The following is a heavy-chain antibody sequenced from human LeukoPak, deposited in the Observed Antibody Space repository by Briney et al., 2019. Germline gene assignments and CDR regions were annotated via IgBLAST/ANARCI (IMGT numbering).Heavy chain of an antibody. D-gene: IGHD6-13*01. Sequence: PSETLSLTCTVSGGSISSYYWSWIRQPPGKGLEWVGSIYHSGSTNYNPSLKSRVTISVDKSKNQFSLKLSSVTAADTAVYYCARAGIAAAALDYWGQGTLVTVSS. J-gene: IGHJ4*02. CDR2: IYHSGST. V-gene: IGHV4-59*12. CDR3: ARAGIAAAALDY. CDR1: GGSISSYY.